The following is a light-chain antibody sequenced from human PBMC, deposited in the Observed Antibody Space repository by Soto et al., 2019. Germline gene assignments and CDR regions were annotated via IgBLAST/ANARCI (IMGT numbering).Light chain of an antibody. J-gene: IGKJ5*01. V-gene: IGKV1-9*01. CDR3: QQLNSYPLT. Sequence: IQLTQSPSSLSASVGDRVTITCRASQGISSSLAWYQQKPGNAPKLLIYAASTLQSGVPSRFSGSGSGTDFTLTISSLQPEDFATYYCQQLNSYPLTFGQGTRREIK. CDR1: QGISSS. CDR2: AAS.